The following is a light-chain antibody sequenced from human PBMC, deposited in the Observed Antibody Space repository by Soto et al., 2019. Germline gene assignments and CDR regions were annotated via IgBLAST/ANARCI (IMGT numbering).Light chain of an antibody. Sequence: DIEMTQSPSTLSVSVGDRVTITCRASQTISSWLAWYQQKPGKAPKLLIYKASTLKSGVPSRFSGSGSGTELTITISSMKTDDFETYYCQHYNSYSEAFGHGTKVDIK. V-gene: IGKV1-5*03. J-gene: IGKJ1*01. CDR1: QTISSW. CDR3: QHYNSYSEA. CDR2: KAS.